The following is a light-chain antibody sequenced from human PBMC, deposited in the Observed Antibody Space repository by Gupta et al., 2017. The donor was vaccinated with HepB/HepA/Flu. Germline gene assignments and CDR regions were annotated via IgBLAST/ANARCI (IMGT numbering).Light chain of an antibody. CDR2: KDT. J-gene: IGLJ2*01. Sequence: SYDRTQPPLVSLSPGHTARCTCSGNKLGDKYTSWYQQKPGQSPILVIYKDTKRPSGIPVRFSGSNSGNTATLTISGTQAMDEADYYWQAWDSITVVFGGGTKLTVL. CDR1: KLGDKY. V-gene: IGLV3-1*01. CDR3: QAWDSITVV.